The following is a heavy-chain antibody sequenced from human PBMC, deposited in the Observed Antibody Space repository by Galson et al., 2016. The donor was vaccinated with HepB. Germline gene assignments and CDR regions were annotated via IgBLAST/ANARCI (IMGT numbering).Heavy chain of an antibody. V-gene: IGHV3-23*01. D-gene: IGHD4-17*01. Sequence: SLRLSCAASGFPFSSYAMSWVRQAPGKGLAWVSTISGAGTASYAYSAMGRFTISRDNSKNTLDLPMGSLRVEDTAQYFCFRVPRYYADYSSGVGDCWGQGTLVTVSS. CDR3: FRVPRYYADYSSGVGDC. CDR2: ISGAGTA. CDR1: GFPFSSYA. J-gene: IGHJ4*02.